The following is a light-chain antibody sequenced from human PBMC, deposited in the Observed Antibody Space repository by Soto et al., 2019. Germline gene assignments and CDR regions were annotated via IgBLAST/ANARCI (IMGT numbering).Light chain of an antibody. CDR2: MAS. Sequence: DIQMTQSPSTLSASVGDRVSITCRASQSISSWLAWYQQKPGKAPKLLIYMASSLESGVPSRYSGSGSGTEFTLTISSLQPDDFATYYCQQYHTYWTFGQGTKVEIK. V-gene: IGKV1-5*03. CDR3: QQYHTYWT. CDR1: QSISSW. J-gene: IGKJ1*01.